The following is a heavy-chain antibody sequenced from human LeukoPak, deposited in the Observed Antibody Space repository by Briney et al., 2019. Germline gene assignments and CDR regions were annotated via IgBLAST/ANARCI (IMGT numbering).Heavy chain of an antibody. CDR1: EGSISSNSYY. CDR3: ASLMNGVYYYDSSGYPLDY. V-gene: IGHV4-39*07. D-gene: IGHD3-22*01. CDR2: IYYSGST. J-gene: IGHJ4*02. Sequence: SETLSLTCTVSEGSISSNSYYWGWIRQPPGKGLEWIGSIYYSGSTYYSPSLKSRVAISVDTFKNQFSLKLSSVTAADTAVYYCASLMNGVYYYDSSGYPLDYWGQGTLVTVSS.